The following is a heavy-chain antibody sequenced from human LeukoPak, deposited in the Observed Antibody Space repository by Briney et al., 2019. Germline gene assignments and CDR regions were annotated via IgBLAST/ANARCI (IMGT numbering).Heavy chain of an antibody. CDR2: ISSSSSYI. CDR3: ARDKGSGYYPWPHYWYFDL. D-gene: IGHD3-22*01. Sequence: GGSLRLSCAASGFTFSSYSMNWVRQAPGKGLEWVSSISSSSSYIYYADSVKGRFTISRDNAKNSLYLQMNSLRAEDTAVYYCARDKGSGYYPWPHYWYFDLWGRGTLVTVSS. CDR1: GFTFSSYS. J-gene: IGHJ2*01. V-gene: IGHV3-21*01.